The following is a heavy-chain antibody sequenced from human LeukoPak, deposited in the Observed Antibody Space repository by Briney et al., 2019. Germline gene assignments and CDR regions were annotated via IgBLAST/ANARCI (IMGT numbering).Heavy chain of an antibody. J-gene: IGHJ5*02. Sequence: GGSLRLSCAASGFTFSRYAMTWVRQAPGKGLEWVSSVTGTSGATYYADSVKGRFTISRDNSRDTLHLQMNSLRAEDTAVYYCARSPRGNSSGWYNWFDPWGQGTLVTVSS. V-gene: IGHV3-23*01. CDR3: ARSPRGNSSGWYNWFDP. D-gene: IGHD6-19*01. CDR1: GFTFSRYA. CDR2: VTGTSGAT.